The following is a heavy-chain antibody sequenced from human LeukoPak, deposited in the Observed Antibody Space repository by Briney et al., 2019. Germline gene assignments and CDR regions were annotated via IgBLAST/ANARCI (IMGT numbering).Heavy chain of an antibody. Sequence: ASVKVSSKASRYTFTSYAINSVREAAGHGLEWMGWINPTTGRTGYAQKFQGRITMTRDTSINTAYMELTNLRSEDTAIYYCARLSQTTDYYTLGGYYYLGYWGQGTPVTVSS. D-gene: IGHD3-10*01. CDR2: INPTTGRT. V-gene: IGHV1-8*01. CDR3: ARLSQTTDYYTLGGYYYLGY. CDR1: RYTFTSYA. J-gene: IGHJ4*02.